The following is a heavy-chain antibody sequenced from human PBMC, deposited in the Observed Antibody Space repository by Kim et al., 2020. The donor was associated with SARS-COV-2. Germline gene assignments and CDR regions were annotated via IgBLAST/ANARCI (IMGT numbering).Heavy chain of an antibody. J-gene: IGHJ4*02. D-gene: IGHD3-3*01. V-gene: IGHV3-23*01. CDR2: ISRSGGTT. CDR1: EFTFGDYD. CDR3: ANYRRNSYEWY. Sequence: GESLKISCAGSEFTFGDYDMSWVRQAPGKGLEWVSAISRSGGTTFYAGSVRGRFAIYRDNSKNTLYLQMNSLRAEDTAVYFCANYRRNSYEWYWGQGTLVTVSS.